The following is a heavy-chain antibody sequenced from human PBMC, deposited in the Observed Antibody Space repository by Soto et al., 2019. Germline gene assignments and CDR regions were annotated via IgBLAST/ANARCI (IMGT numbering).Heavy chain of an antibody. J-gene: IGHJ6*02. D-gene: IGHD1-26*01. CDR1: GGTFSSYA. V-gene: IGHV1-69*01. CDR2: IIPIFGTA. Sequence: QVQLVQSGAEVKKPGSSVKVSCKASGGTFSSYAISWVRQAPGQGLEWMGGIIPIFGTANYAQKFQGRVTITADESTSTAYMELSSLRSEDTAVYYCARERISRVGDYYYYSMDVWGQGTTVTVSS. CDR3: ARERISRVGDYYYYSMDV.